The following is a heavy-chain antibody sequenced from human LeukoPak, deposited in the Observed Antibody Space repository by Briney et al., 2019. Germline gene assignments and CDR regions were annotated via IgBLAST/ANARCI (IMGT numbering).Heavy chain of an antibody. CDR2: IYYSGST. V-gene: IGHV4-59*01. Sequence: TSETLSLTCTVSGGSIRSYYWSWIRQPPGKGLECIGYIYYSGSTNYNPSLKSRVTISVDTSKNQFSLKLTSVTAADTAVYYCARDSSGWYHWFDPWGQGTLVTVSS. D-gene: IGHD6-19*01. CDR1: GGSIRSYY. CDR3: ARDSSGWYHWFDP. J-gene: IGHJ5*02.